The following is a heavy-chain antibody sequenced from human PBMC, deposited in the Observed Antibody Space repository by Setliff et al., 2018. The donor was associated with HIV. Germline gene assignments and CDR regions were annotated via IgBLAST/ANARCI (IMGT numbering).Heavy chain of an antibody. J-gene: IGHJ4*02. CDR3: TVYNTGSSKDHY. Sequence: SETLSLTCTVSGGSISSYYWSVFRQPPGKGLEWIGYIYYSGSSNYNPSLKSRVTISVDTSNNQFSLKLSSVTAADTAVYYCTVYNTGSSKDHYWGQGTPVTVSS. CDR2: IYYSGSS. D-gene: IGHD2-8*02. V-gene: IGHV4-59*03. CDR1: GGSISSYY.